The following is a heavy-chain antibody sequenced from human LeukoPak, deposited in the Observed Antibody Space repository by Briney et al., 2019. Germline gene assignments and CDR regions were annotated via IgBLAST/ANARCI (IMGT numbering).Heavy chain of an antibody. Sequence: EASVKVSCKASGYTFTGYYMHWVRQAPGQGLEWMGWINPNSGGTNYAQKFQGRVTMTRDTSISTAYMELSRLRSDDTAVYYCAREGHPVRGPYYYGMDVWGQGTTVTVSS. J-gene: IGHJ6*02. CDR2: INPNSGGT. CDR1: GYTFTGYY. D-gene: IGHD2-15*01. V-gene: IGHV1-2*02. CDR3: AREGHPVRGPYYYGMDV.